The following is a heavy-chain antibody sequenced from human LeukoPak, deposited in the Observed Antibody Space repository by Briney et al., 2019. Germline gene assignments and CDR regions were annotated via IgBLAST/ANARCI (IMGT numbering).Heavy chain of an antibody. J-gene: IGHJ4*02. Sequence: GGSLRLSCAASGFTFSTYAMSWVRRAPGKGLEWVSAISGSGGSTYYADSVKGRFSISRDNSKNTLYLQMNSLRAEDTAVYYCAKVPSGSYSPFDYWGQGTLVTVSS. V-gene: IGHV3-23*01. CDR3: AKVPSGSYSPFDY. CDR2: ISGSGGST. D-gene: IGHD1-26*01. CDR1: GFTFSTYA.